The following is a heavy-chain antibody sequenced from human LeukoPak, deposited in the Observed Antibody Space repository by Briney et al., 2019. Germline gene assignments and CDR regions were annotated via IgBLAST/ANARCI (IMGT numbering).Heavy chain of an antibody. V-gene: IGHV1-2*02. J-gene: IGHJ6*03. Sequence: ASVKVSCKASGYTFTDYYLHWVRQAPGQGLEWMGWINPNSGGTNYAQKFQGRVTMTRDTSISTAYMELSRLRSDDTAVYYCARGSFVVVVPADRYYYYMDVWGKGTTVTVSS. CDR1: GYTFTDYY. D-gene: IGHD2-2*01. CDR3: ARGSFVVVVPADRYYYYMDV. CDR2: INPNSGGT.